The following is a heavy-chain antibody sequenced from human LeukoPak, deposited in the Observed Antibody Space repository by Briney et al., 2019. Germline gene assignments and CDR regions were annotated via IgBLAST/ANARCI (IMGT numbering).Heavy chain of an antibody. CDR2: ISFDGSNK. CDR3: ARDRGNVVVVPAAIHYSYYMDV. D-gene: IGHD2-2*01. Sequence: GGSLRLSCAASGFTFSNYAIHWVRQAPGKGLEWVAVISFDGSNKFYADSVKGRFTISRDNSKNTLSLQMNSLRAEDTAMYYCARDRGNVVVVPAAIHYSYYMDVWGKGTTVTVSS. J-gene: IGHJ6*03. CDR1: GFTFSNYA. V-gene: IGHV3-30*01.